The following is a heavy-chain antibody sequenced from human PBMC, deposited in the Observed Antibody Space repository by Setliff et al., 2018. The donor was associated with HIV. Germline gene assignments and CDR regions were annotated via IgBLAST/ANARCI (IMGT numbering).Heavy chain of an antibody. J-gene: IGHJ6*03. CDR3: ARGDMAAADPYYYYYYMDV. Sequence: PGGSLRLSCAASGFIFSSYWMSWVRQAPGKGLEWVANIKQDGSEKYYADSVKGRFTISRDNSKNTLYLQINSLRAEDTAVYYCARGDMAAADPYYYYYYMDVWGKGTPVTVSS. V-gene: IGHV3-7*03. CDR1: GFIFSSYW. CDR2: IKQDGSEK. D-gene: IGHD6-13*01.